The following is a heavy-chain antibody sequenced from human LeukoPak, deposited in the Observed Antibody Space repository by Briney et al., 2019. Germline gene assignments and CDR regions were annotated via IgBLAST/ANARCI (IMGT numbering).Heavy chain of an antibody. CDR3: ARGSNYYYYDMDV. Sequence: SETLSLTCTVSGGSISSYYWSWIRQPPGKGLEWLGYIYYSGSTNYNPSLESRVTVSVDTSKSQFSLKLTSVTAADTAVYYCARGSNYYYYDMDVWGQGTTVTVSS. J-gene: IGHJ6*02. CDR1: GGSISSYY. V-gene: IGHV4-59*01. CDR2: IYYSGST.